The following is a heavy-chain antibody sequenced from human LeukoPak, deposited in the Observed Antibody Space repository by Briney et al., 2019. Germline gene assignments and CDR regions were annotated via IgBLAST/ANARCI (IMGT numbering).Heavy chain of an antibody. CDR1: GGSISTSSYY. V-gene: IGHV4-39*01. D-gene: IGHD3-10*01. Sequence: KPSETLSLTCSVSGGSISTSSYYWGWIRQPPGKGLEWIGSIYYSGNTYSNPSLQSRVTISVDTSTNQFSLKLSSVTAADTAVYHCARHGIFGSGREYWFDPWGQGTLVIVSS. J-gene: IGHJ5*02. CDR3: ARHGIFGSGREYWFDP. CDR2: IYYSGNT.